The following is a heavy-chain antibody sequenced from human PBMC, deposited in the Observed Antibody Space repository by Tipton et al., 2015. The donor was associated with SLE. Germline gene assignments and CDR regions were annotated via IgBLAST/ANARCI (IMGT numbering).Heavy chain of an antibody. CDR3: ARGGGSYYDY. V-gene: IGHV4-4*07. CDR1: GGSISGYY. J-gene: IGHJ4*02. CDR2: VYSSGST. Sequence: TLSLTCTVSGGSISGYYWSWVRQPAGKGLEWIGLVYSSGSTTYNPALKSRITLSLDTSKNQFSLRVNSVTAADTAVYYCARGGGSYYDYWGQGTLVTVSS. D-gene: IGHD1-26*01.